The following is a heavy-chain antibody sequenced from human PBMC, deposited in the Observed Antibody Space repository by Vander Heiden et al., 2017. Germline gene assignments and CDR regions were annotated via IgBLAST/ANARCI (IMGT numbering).Heavy chain of an antibody. CDR3: ASRGYCGGDNCLHHFDY. J-gene: IGHJ4*02. Sequence: EVQLVESGGGLVKPGGSLRLSWGASGLPCSSYSQRWVRQAPVKGLEWVSSISSSSTYIHYADSVKGRFTISRDNAKNSLCLQMNSLRVEDTAVYYCASRGYCGGDNCLHHFDYWGQGTLVTASS. D-gene: IGHD2-15*01. CDR2: ISSSSTYI. CDR1: GLPCSSYS. V-gene: IGHV3-21*01.